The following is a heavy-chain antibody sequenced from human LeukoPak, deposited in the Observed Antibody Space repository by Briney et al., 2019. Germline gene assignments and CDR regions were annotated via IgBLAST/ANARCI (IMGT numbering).Heavy chain of an antibody. D-gene: IGHD6-13*01. Sequence: SETLSLTCTVSGGSISSYYWSWIRQPPGKGLEWIGYIYYSGSTNYNPSLKSRVTISVDTSKNQFSLKLSSVTAADTAVYYCARLSPLGGSSWYYYYYYGMDVWGQGTTVTVSS. V-gene: IGHV4-59*08. J-gene: IGHJ6*02. CDR1: GGSISSYY. CDR2: IYYSGST. CDR3: ARLSPLGGSSWYYYYYYGMDV.